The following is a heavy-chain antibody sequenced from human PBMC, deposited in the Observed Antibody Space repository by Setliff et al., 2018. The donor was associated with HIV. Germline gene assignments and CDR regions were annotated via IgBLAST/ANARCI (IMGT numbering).Heavy chain of an antibody. CDR3: ARSGGGWYNWFEP. CDR2: VNPEDGET. Sequence: ASVKVSCKTSGYFFSEFYIHWVQQAPGKGLEWMGRVNPEDGETIYAEKFQGRVTITTGTSTDTAYMELSSLRFDDTAVYYCARSGGGWYNWFEPWGPGTPVTVSS. J-gene: IGHJ5*02. V-gene: IGHV1-69-2*01. D-gene: IGHD3-16*01. CDR1: GYFFSEFY.